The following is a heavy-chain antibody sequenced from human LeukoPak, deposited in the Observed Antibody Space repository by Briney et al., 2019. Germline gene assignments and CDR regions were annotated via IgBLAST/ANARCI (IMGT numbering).Heavy chain of an antibody. CDR2: ISSSSSYI. Sequence: GGSLRLSCAASGFTFSSYSMNWVRQAPGKGLEWVSSISSSSSYIYYADSVKGRFTISRDNAKNSLYLQMNSLRAEDTAVYYCARARSYNWNDVDYWGQGTLVTVSS. J-gene: IGHJ4*02. CDR1: GFTFSSYS. D-gene: IGHD1-1*01. CDR3: ARARSYNWNDVDY. V-gene: IGHV3-21*01.